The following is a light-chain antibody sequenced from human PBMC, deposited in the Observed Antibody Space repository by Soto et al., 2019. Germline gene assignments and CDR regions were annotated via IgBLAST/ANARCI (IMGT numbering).Light chain of an antibody. CDR3: QQYGRSPYT. CDR1: QSVSTND. V-gene: IGKV3-20*01. CDR2: ATS. Sequence: EIVLTQSPGTLSLSPGERVTLSCRASQSVSTNDLLWYQQKPGQAPRLLIYATSNRATGIPDRFSGSGSGTDFTLTIRRLELEDFAVYYCQQYGRSPYTFGQGTQLEIK. J-gene: IGKJ2*01.